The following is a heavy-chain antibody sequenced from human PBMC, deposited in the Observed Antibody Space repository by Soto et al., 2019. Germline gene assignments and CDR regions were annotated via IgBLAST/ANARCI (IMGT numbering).Heavy chain of an antibody. J-gene: IGHJ4*02. CDR2: IDPSDSYT. CDR1: GYSFTNYW. CDR3: AIAVAARQTDYFDS. Sequence: GESLKISCKGSGYSFTNYWINWVRQMPGKGLEWMGRIDPSDSYTRYSPSFQGHVTISADKSISTAYLQWSSLKASDTAMYYCAIAVAARQTDYFDSWGQGTLVTVSS. V-gene: IGHV5-10-1*01. D-gene: IGHD6-19*01.